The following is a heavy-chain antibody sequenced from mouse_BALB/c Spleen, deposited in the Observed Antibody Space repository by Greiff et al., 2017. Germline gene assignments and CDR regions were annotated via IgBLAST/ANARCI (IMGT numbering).Heavy chain of an antibody. CDR3: AWLRRDAMDY. Sequence: EVQLQESGPGLVKPSQSLSLTCSVTGYSITSGYYWNWIRQFPGNKLEWMGYISYDGSNNYNPSLKNRISITRDTSKNQFFLKLNSVTTEDTATYYCAWLRRDAMDYWGQGTSVTVSS. CDR1: GYSITSGYY. V-gene: IGHV3-6*02. CDR2: ISYDGSN. D-gene: IGHD2-2*01. J-gene: IGHJ4*01.